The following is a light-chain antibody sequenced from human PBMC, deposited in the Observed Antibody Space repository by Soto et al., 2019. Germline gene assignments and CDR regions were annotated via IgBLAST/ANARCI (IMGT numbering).Light chain of an antibody. CDR1: QSVSSRY. V-gene: IGKV3-20*01. CDR2: GAS. J-gene: IGKJ1*01. Sequence: IVLTQSPGALSLSQGERATLSCRASQSVSSRYLAWYQQKPGQAPRLLIYGASSRATGSPDRFSGSGSGTDFILTISILEPEDFAVDVCHQYGGSPRGAFGQGTKVDI. CDR3: HQYGGSPRGA.